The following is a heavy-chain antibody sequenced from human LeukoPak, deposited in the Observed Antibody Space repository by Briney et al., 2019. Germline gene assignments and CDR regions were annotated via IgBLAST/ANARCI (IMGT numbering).Heavy chain of an antibody. J-gene: IGHJ4*02. V-gene: IGHV4-59*08. D-gene: IGHD6-6*01. CDR3: ARHRAYSSSSPFDY. CDR2: IYYTGST. Sequence: SETLSLTCSVSGGSISSLYWSWIRQPPGKGLEWIGYIYYTGSTKYNPSLKSRVTMFVDMSKNQFSLRLSSVTAADTAVYYCARHRAYSSSSPFDYWGQGTLVTVSS. CDR1: GGSISSLY.